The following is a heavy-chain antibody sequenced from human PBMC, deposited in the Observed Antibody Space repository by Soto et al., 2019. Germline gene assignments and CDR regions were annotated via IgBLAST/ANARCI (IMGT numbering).Heavy chain of an antibody. D-gene: IGHD3-16*02. CDR2: ISYDGSNK. J-gene: IGHJ6*02. Sequence: GGSLRLSCAASGFTFSSYAMHWVRQAPGKGLEWVAVISYDGSNKYYADSVKGRFTISRDNSKNTLYLQMNSLRAEDTAVYYCARDYHPVYYYYGMDVWGQGTTVTVSS. CDR1: GFTFSSYA. CDR3: ARDYHPVYYYYGMDV. V-gene: IGHV3-30-3*01.